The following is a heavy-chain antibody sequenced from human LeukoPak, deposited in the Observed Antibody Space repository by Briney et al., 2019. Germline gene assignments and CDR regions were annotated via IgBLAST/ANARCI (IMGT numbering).Heavy chain of an antibody. CDR1: GGSISSGGYS. Sequence: PSETLSLTRAVSGGSISSGGYSWSWIRQPPGKGLEWIGYIYHSGSTYYNPSLKSRVTISVDRSKNQFSLKLSSVTAADTAVYYCARERTVSGSGYGFDYWGQGTLVTVSS. CDR3: ARERTVSGSGYGFDY. D-gene: IGHD3-22*01. V-gene: IGHV4-30-2*01. CDR2: IYHSGST. J-gene: IGHJ4*02.